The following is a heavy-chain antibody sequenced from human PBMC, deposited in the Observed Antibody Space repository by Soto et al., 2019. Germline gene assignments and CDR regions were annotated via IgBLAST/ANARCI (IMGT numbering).Heavy chain of an antibody. D-gene: IGHD6-19*01. CDR3: ARDAVAGYNPPYGTDV. V-gene: IGHV4-59*01. J-gene: IGHJ6*02. CDR2: ISDSGST. CDR1: GGSISSYY. Sequence: SETLSLTCTVSGGSISSYYWSWIRQPPGKGLEWIGFISDSGSTNHNPSLKSRATISVDTSKNQFSLTLRFVTAADTAVYYCARDAVAGYNPPYGTDVWGQGTTVTVSS.